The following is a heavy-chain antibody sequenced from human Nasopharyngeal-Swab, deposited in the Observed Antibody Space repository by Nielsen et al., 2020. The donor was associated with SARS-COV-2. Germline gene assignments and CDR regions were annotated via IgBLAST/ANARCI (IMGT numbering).Heavy chain of an antibody. V-gene: IGHV1-69*01. D-gene: IGHD6-19*01. CDR3: ARVRSGHNGAGGGFDI. CDR2: IIPIFGTA. Sequence: WVRQAPGQGLEWMGGIIPIFGTANYAQKFQGRVTITADESRSTAYMELSSLRSEDTAVYYCARVRSGHNGAGGGFDIWGQGTMVTVSS. J-gene: IGHJ3*02.